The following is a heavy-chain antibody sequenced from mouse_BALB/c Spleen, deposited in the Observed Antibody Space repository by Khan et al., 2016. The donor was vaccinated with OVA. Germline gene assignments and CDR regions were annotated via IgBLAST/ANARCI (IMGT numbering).Heavy chain of an antibody. CDR3: ASELGRYYAMDY. CDR1: GYSITRDYA. CDR2: ITNSGST. Sequence: EVKLEESGPGLVQPSQSLSLTCTVTGYSITRDYAWNWIRQFPGNKLEWMGYITNSGSTNYNPSLKSRISITRDTSKNPFFLQLNSVTTEATATYCCASELGRYYAMDYWGQGTSVTVSS. D-gene: IGHD4-1*01. J-gene: IGHJ4*01. V-gene: IGHV3-2*02.